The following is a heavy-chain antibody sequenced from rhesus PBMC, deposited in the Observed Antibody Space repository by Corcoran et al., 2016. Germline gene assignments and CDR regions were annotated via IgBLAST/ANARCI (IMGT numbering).Heavy chain of an antibody. CDR2: IYWDDDK. D-gene: IGHD4-29*01. CDR1: GFSLTTSGMG. V-gene: IGHV2-1*01. Sequence: QVTLKESGPALVKPTQTLPLTCTFSGFSLTTSGMGVGWTRQPPGKTLDWLAHIYWDDDKRYNTSLKTRLTISKDTSKNQVVLTMTNMDPVDTATYYCARHTTVYNRFDVWGPGVLVTVSS. J-gene: IGHJ5-1*01. CDR3: ARHTTVYNRFDV.